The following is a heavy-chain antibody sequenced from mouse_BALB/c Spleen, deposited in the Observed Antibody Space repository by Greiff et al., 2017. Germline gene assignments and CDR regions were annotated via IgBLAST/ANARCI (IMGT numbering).Heavy chain of an antibody. CDR3: AREYGNYGWFAY. D-gene: IGHD2-1*01. CDR1: GFTFSDYG. CDR2: ISNLAYSI. V-gene: IGHV5-15*02. J-gene: IGHJ3*01. Sequence: EVQGVESGGGLVKPGGSRKLSCAASGFTFSDYGMAWVRQAPGKGPEWVAFISNLAYSIYYADTVTGRFTISRENAKNTLYLEMSSLRSEDTAMYYCAREYGNYGWFAYWGQGTLVTVSA.